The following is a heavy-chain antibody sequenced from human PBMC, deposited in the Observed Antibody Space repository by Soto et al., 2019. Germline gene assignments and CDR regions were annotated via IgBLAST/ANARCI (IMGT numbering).Heavy chain of an antibody. CDR1: GFTFSSYW. J-gene: IGHJ6*02. Sequence: EVQLVESGGGLVQPGGSLRLSCAASGFTFSSYWMHWVRQAPGKGLVWVSRINRAGSSTSYADSVKGRFTISRDNAKNTLYLQMNSLRAEDTAVYYCARGSIFGAGMDVWGQGTTVTVSS. CDR3: ARGSIFGAGMDV. V-gene: IGHV3-74*01. CDR2: INRAGSST. D-gene: IGHD3-3*01.